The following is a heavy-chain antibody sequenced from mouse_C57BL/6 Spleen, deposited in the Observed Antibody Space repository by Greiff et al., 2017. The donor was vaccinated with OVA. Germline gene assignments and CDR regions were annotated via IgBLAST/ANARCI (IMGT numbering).Heavy chain of an antibody. CDR1: GYAFSSSW. CDR3: ARGLLRWYFDV. CDR2: IYPGDGDT. Sequence: QVQLKESGPELVKPGASVKISCKASGYAFSSSWMNWVKQRPGQGLEWIGRIYPGDGDTNYNGKFKGKATLTADKSSSTAYMQLSSLTSEDSAVYYCARGLLRWYFDVWGTGTTVTVSS. J-gene: IGHJ1*03. V-gene: IGHV1-82*01. D-gene: IGHD1-1*01.